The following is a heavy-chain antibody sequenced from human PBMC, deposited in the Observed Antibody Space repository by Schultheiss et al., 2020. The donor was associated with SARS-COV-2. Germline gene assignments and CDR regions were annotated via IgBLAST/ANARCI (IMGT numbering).Heavy chain of an antibody. J-gene: IGHJ6*02. CDR3: ARAGLIVGADYYYYGMDV. D-gene: IGHD1-26*01. V-gene: IGHV1-8*01. CDR2: MNPNSGNT. Sequence: ASVKVSCKASGYTFTSYDINWVRQATGQGLEWMGWMNPNSGNTGYAQEFQGRVTMTTDTSTSTAYMELRSLRSDDTAVYYCARAGLIVGADYYYYGMDVWGQGTTVTVSS. CDR1: GYTFTSYD.